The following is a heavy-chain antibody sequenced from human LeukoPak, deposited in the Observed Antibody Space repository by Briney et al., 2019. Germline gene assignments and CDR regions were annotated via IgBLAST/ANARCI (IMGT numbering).Heavy chain of an antibody. D-gene: IGHD2-21*01. J-gene: IGHJ4*02. CDR2: IWYDGSNK. CDR1: GFTFSSYG. Sequence: PGRSLRLSCAASGFTFSSYGMHWVRQAPGKGLEWVAVIWYDGSNKYYADSVKGRFTISRDNSKNTLYLQMNSLRAEDTAVYYCARANPWGGGGNYYFDYWGQGTLVTVSS. V-gene: IGHV3-33*08. CDR3: ARANPWGGGGNYYFDY.